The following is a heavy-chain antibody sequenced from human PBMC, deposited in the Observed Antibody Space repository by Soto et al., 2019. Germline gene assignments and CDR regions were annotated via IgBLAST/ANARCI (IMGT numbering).Heavy chain of an antibody. D-gene: IGHD3-22*01. V-gene: IGHV4-38-2*02. CDR2: MYHTGST. Sequence: SETLSLTCVVSGSSMSDGPLRGWIRQSPGKGLEWIGSMYHTGSTFYNPSLNSRVSIALDTSKNQFSLKLASVTAADTAIYYCARDKYYYETTGYRIFDYWGQGILVTVSS. CDR1: GSSMSDGPL. CDR3: ARDKYYYETTGYRIFDY. J-gene: IGHJ4*02.